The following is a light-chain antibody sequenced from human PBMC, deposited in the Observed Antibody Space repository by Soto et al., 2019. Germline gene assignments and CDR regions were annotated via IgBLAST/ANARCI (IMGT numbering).Light chain of an antibody. CDR3: QQRSNWPLT. J-gene: IGKJ4*01. CDR1: QSVGSY. V-gene: IGKV3-11*01. CDR2: DAS. Sequence: IVLIQSPATLSLSPGERATLSCRASQSVGSYLAWYQQKPGQAPRLLIYDASNRATGIPARFSGSGSGTDFTLTISSLEPEDFAVYYCQQRSNWPLTFGGGTKVDIK.